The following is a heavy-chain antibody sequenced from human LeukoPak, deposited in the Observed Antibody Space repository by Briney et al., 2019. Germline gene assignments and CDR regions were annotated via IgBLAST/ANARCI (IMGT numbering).Heavy chain of an antibody. CDR1: GFTFSSYG. Sequence: QPGRSLRLSCAASGFTFSSYGMHWVRQAPGKGLEWVAVISCDGSNKYYADSVKGRFTISRDNSKNTLYLQMNSLRAEDTAVYYCAKDQTPDTMIVVLPDYWGQGTLVTVSS. V-gene: IGHV3-30*18. D-gene: IGHD3-22*01. J-gene: IGHJ4*02. CDR2: ISCDGSNK. CDR3: AKDQTPDTMIVVLPDY.